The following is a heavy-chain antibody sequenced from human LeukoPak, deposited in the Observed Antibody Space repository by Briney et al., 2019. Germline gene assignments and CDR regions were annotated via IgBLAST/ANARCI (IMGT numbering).Heavy chain of an antibody. CDR1: GFTFSYYA. V-gene: IGHV3-23*01. D-gene: IGHD3-22*01. Sequence: PGGSLRLSCAASGFTFSYYAMSWVRQAPGKGLEWVSAISGSGGSTYYAGSVKGRFTISRDNSKNTLSLQMNSLRAEDTAVYYCAKDPDYYDSSGYYPLDYWGQGTLASVSS. CDR2: ISGSGGST. J-gene: IGHJ4*02. CDR3: AKDPDYYDSSGYYPLDY.